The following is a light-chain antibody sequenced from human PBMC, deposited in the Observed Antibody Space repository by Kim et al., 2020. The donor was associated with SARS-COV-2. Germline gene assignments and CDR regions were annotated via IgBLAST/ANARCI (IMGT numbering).Light chain of an antibody. V-gene: IGKV1-17*01. CDR1: EGIKND. CDR2: AAS. CDR3: LQHNGYPRT. Sequence: DIQMTQSPSSLSASLGDRVTITCRASEGIKNDLGWYQQKPGKAPKCLIYAASILQSGVPSRFSGSGFGTKFTLTINSLQPEDFATYYCLQHNGYPRTFGQGTKVEIK. J-gene: IGKJ1*01.